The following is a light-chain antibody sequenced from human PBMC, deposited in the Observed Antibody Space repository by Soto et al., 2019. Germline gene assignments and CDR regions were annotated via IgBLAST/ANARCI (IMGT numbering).Light chain of an antibody. Sequence: ETVLTQSPATLSLSPGERATLSCRASQSVSSYLAWYQQKPGQAPRLLIYDASNRATGIPDRFSGSGSGTDFTLTISRLEPEDFAVYYCQQYGSSPITFGQGTLLEIK. CDR1: QSVSSY. CDR3: QQYGSSPIT. CDR2: DAS. J-gene: IGKJ5*01. V-gene: IGKV3-20*01.